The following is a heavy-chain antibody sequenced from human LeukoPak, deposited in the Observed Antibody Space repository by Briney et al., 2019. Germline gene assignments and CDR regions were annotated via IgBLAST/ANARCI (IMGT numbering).Heavy chain of an antibody. D-gene: IGHD1-26*01. CDR1: GCSFTSYW. Sequence: GESLKISCKGSGCSFTSYWIGWVRQMPGKGLEWMGIIYPGDSDTRYSPSFQGQVTISADKSISTAYLQWSSLKASDTAMYYCASTSIVGATSDAFDIWGQGTMVTVSS. J-gene: IGHJ3*02. V-gene: IGHV5-51*01. CDR2: IYPGDSDT. CDR3: ASTSIVGATSDAFDI.